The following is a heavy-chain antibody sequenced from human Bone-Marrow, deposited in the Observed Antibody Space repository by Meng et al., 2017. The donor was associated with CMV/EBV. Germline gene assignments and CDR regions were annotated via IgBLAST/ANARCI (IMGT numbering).Heavy chain of an antibody. CDR2: ISGSGGST. V-gene: IGHV3-23*01. CDR1: GFTFSSYA. CDR3: VRVGLLHLMYYGMDV. D-gene: IGHD2/OR15-2a*01. J-gene: IGHJ6*02. Sequence: GESLKISCAASGFTFSSYAMSWVRQAPGKGLEWVSAISGSGGSTYYADSVKGRFTISRDNSKNTLYLQMNSLRAEDTAVYYCVRVGLLHLMYYGMDVWGQGTTVTVSS.